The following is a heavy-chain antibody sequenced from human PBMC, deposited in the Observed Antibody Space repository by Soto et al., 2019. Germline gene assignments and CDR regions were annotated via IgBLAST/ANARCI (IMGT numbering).Heavy chain of an antibody. D-gene: IGHD3-22*01. CDR1: GGSISTYY. V-gene: IGHV4-59*01. J-gene: IGHJ5*02. CDR2: IYYTGST. Sequence: SETLSLTCTVSGGSISTYYWTWIRQPPGKGLEWIGYIYYTGSTNYNPSLKSRVTISVDTSKNQFSLKLTSMTAADTAVCYCARVASGYDSSGYYSSGWFDPWGQGTLVTVSS. CDR3: ARVASGYDSSGYYSSGWFDP.